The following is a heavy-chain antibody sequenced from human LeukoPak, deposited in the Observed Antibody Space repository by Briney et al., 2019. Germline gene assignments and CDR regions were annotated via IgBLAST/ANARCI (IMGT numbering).Heavy chain of an antibody. CDR3: ARGADGVSSNSRGWFDP. Sequence: GGSLRLSCAGSGFTFSSYSMNWVRQAPGKGLEWVSSISTSSSYIYYADSVKGRFTISRNNAKNSLYLQMNSLRAEDTAVYSCARGADGVSSNSRGWFDPWGQGTLVTVSS. V-gene: IGHV3-21*01. CDR2: ISTSSSYI. D-gene: IGHD2-15*01. CDR1: GFTFSSYS. J-gene: IGHJ5*02.